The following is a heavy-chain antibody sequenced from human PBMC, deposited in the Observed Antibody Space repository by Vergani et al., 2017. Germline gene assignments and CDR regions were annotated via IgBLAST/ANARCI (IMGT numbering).Heavy chain of an antibody. D-gene: IGHD6-13*01. V-gene: IGHV3-9*01. Sequence: EVQLVESGGGLVQPGRSLRLSCAASGFTFDDYAMHWVRQAPGKGLEWVSGISWNSGSIGYADSVKGRFTISRDNAKNSMYLQMNSLRAEDTALYYCAKDTGPCRMAAAGSGYYYYYYMDVWGKGTTVTVSS. CDR2: ISWNSGSI. CDR3: AKDTGPCRMAAAGSGYYYYYYMDV. CDR1: GFTFDDYA. J-gene: IGHJ6*03.